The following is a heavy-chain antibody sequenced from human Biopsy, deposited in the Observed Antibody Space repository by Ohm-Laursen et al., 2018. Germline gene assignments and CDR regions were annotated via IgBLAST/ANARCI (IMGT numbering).Heavy chain of an antibody. D-gene: IGHD3-22*01. V-gene: IGHV4-34*01. CDR2: INHSGST. Sequence: GTLSLTCAVYGGSFTGYYWSWIRQPPGKGLEWIGEINHSGSTNYNPSLKSRVTISLDTSKNQLSLKLSSVTAADTAVYYCARESDSSGYYYRDYWGQGTLVTVSP. CDR1: GGSFTGYY. CDR3: ARESDSSGYYYRDY. J-gene: IGHJ4*02.